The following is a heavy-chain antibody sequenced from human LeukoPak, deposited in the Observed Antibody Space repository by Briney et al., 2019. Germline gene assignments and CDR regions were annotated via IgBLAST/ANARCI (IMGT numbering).Heavy chain of an antibody. J-gene: IGHJ4*02. CDR1: GGSISTSSYY. CDR2: FYYTGRT. Sequence: PSETLSLTCTVSGGSISTSSYYGGWIRQPPGKGLEWIGSFYYTGRTYYTPSLKSRVTISVDTSKNQVSLKLSSVTATDTAVYYCARRSPNSGWPDWGQGTLVTVSS. D-gene: IGHD5-12*01. V-gene: IGHV4-39*01. CDR3: ARRSPNSGWPD.